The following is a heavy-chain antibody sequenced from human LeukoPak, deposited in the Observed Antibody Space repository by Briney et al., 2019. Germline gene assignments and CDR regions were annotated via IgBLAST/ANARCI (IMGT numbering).Heavy chain of an antibody. CDR3: ARDGGSGIDY. CDR1: GYTFSSYA. D-gene: IGHD1-26*01. J-gene: IGHJ4*02. Sequence: GGSLRVSCAVSGYTFSSYAMHWVRQAPGKGLERVAVISYDGSNKYYADSVKGRFTISRDNSKNTLYLQMNSLRAEDTAVYYCARDGGSGIDYWGQGTLVTVSS. V-gene: IGHV3-30*04. CDR2: ISYDGSNK.